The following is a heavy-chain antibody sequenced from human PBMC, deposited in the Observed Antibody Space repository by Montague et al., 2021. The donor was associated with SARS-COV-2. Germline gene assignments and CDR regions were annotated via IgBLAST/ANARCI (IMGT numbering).Heavy chain of an antibody. J-gene: IGHJ4*02. V-gene: IGHV3-7*01. Sequence: SLRLSCAASGFTFSSYWMHWVRQAPGKGLEWVANIKQDGSEKYYVDSVKGRFTISRDNAKNSLYLQMNSLRAEDTAVYYCARVPSSNWYFDYWGQGTLVTVSS. CDR1: GFTFSSYW. CDR2: IKQDGSEK. D-gene: IGHD6-13*01. CDR3: ARVPSSNWYFDY.